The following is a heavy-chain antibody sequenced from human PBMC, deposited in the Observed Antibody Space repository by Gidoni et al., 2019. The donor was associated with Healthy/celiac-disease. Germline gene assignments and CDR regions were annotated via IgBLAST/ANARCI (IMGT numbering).Heavy chain of an antibody. CDR1: GGSISSYY. J-gene: IGHJ4*02. Sequence: QVQLQESGPGLVKPSETLSLTCTVSGGSISSYYWSWIRQPPGKGLEWIGYIYYSGSTNYNPSLKSRVTISVDTSKNQFSLKLSSVTAADTAVYYCARLWYDSSGYYYVFDYWGQGTLVTVSS. CDR2: IYYSGST. D-gene: IGHD3-22*01. CDR3: ARLWYDSSGYYYVFDY. V-gene: IGHV4-59*01.